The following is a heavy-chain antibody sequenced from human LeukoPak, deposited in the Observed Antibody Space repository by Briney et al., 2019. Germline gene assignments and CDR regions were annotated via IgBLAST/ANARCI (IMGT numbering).Heavy chain of an antibody. V-gene: IGHV5-51*01. CDR3: ARPADYSGSYYAVDY. J-gene: IGHJ4*02. D-gene: IGHD1-26*01. CDR1: GYNFTNYW. CDR2: IYPGDSDT. Sequence: GESLQISCKGSGYNFTNYWIGWVRQMSGKGLEWMGVIYPGDSDTTYSPSFQGQVTISADKSISTAYLQWSSLKASDTAMYYCARPADYSGSYYAVDYWGQGTPVTVSS.